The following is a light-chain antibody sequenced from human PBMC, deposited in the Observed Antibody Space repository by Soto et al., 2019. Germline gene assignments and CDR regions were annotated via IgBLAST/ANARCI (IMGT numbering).Light chain of an antibody. CDR3: QQYGSSLLT. V-gene: IGKV3-20*01. J-gene: IGKJ4*01. CDR1: QSVSSSY. Sequence: EVVLTQSPGILSLSPGERATLSCRASQSVSSSYLAWYQRKLGQAPRLLIYDASSRATGIPDRFSGSGSGTDFTLTISRLEPEDFAVYYCQQYGSSLLTFGGGTKVEIK. CDR2: DAS.